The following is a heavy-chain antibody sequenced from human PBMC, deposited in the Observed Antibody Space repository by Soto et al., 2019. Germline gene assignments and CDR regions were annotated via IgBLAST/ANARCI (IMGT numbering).Heavy chain of an antibody. Sequence: GGSLRLSCAASGFTFSSYSMNWVRQAPGKGLEWVSYISSSSSTIYYADSVKGRFTISRDNAKNSLYLQMNSLRDEDTAVYYCARDFGVVARYYYGMDVWGQGTTVTVSS. CDR3: ARDFGVVARYYYGMDV. D-gene: IGHD2-2*01. V-gene: IGHV3-48*02. CDR1: GFTFSSYS. J-gene: IGHJ6*02. CDR2: ISSSSSTI.